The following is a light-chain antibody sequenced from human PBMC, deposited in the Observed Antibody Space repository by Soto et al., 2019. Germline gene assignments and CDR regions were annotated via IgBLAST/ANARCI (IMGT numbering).Light chain of an antibody. CDR1: TSDVGTYNL. CDR2: EVD. Sequence: QSALTQPASVSGSPGQSITISCTGTTSDVGTYNLVSWYQHHPGRAPKLMIYEVDKRPSGVPDRFSGSKSGTSASLAISGLQSEDEADYYCAAWDDSLKGWVFGGGTKVTVL. V-gene: IGLV2-14*02. CDR3: AAWDDSLKGWV. J-gene: IGLJ3*02.